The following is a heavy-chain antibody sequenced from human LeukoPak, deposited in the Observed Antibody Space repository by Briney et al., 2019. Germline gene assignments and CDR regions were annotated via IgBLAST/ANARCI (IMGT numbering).Heavy chain of an antibody. CDR1: VFTFRNYG. CDR3: ATLRFGSGSYYADY. V-gene: IGHV3-30*03. CDR2: ISYDGNNK. D-gene: IGHD3-10*01. Sequence: GGSLRLSCAASVFTFRNYGMHWVRQAPGKGLEWVSIISYDGNNKYYADSVKGRFTISRDNSQSTLYLQMNSLRTEATAIYFCATLRFGSGSYYADYWGQEPRSLSPQ. J-gene: IGHJ4*01.